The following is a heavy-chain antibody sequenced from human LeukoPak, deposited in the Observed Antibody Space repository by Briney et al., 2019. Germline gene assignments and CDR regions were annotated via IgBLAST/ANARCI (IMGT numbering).Heavy chain of an antibody. V-gene: IGHV3-66*01. J-gene: IGHJ4*02. CDR1: GFTVSSNN. Sequence: GGSLRLSCAASGFTVSSNNMSWGPQAPGKGLEWVSVFYPDGTTSYADSVKGRFTISRDNSKNTLYLQMNSLRAEDTAVYYCAGGGDHSYDFDYWGQGTLVTVSS. D-gene: IGHD5-18*01. CDR2: FYPDGTT. CDR3: AGGGDHSYDFDY.